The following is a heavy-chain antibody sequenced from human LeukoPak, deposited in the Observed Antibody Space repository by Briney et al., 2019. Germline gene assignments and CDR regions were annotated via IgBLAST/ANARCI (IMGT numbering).Heavy chain of an antibody. CDR3: ARETGFADAFDF. V-gene: IGHV3-21*03. CDR2: ITGTGSQLDDV. J-gene: IGHJ3*01. Sequence: GGSLRLACTASGFKFSVYTMNWVRQAPGPGLQWVSRITGTGSQLDDVEYADSVRGRFTISRDNGKDSLFLEMRGLRVEDTGIYFCARETGFADAFDFWGRGTLVTVSS. CDR1: GFKFSVYT.